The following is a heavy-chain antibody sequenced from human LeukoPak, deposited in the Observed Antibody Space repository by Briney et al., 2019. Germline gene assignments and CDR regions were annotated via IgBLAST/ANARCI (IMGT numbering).Heavy chain of an antibody. D-gene: IGHD6-19*01. V-gene: IGHV4-39*07. CDR1: GGSISSSSYY. Sequence: SETLSLTCTVSGGSISSSSYYWGWIRQPPGKGLEWIGSIYYSGSTYYNPSLKSRVTISVDTSKNQFSLKLSSVTAADTAVYYCARGDSSGWYALFDYWGQGTLVTVSS. J-gene: IGHJ4*02. CDR3: ARGDSSGWYALFDY. CDR2: IYYSGST.